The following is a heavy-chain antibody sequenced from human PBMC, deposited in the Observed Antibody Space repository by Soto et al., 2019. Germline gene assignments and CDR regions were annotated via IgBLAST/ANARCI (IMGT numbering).Heavy chain of an antibody. CDR2: ISAYNGNT. V-gene: IGHV1-18*01. D-gene: IGHD3-10*01. Sequence: APGQGLEWMGWISAYNGNTNYAQKLQGRVTMTTDTSTSTAYMELRSLRSDDTAVYYCARDRQHRDGMDVWGQGTTVTVSS. J-gene: IGHJ6*02. CDR3: ARDRQHRDGMDV.